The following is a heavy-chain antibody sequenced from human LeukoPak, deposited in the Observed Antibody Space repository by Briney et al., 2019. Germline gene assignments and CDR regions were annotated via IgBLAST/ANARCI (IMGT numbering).Heavy chain of an antibody. CDR3: AKHRWELTNIDY. CDR2: ISGSGGST. Sequence: PGGSLRLSCAASGFTFSSYAMSWVRQAPGKGLEWVSAISGSGGSTHYADSVKGRFTISRDNSKNTLYLQMNSLRADDTAVYYCAKHRWELTNIDYWGQGTLVTVSS. D-gene: IGHD1-26*01. J-gene: IGHJ4*02. CDR1: GFTFSSYA. V-gene: IGHV3-23*01.